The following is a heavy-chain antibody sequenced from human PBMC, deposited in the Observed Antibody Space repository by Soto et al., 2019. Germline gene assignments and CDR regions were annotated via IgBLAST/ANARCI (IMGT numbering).Heavy chain of an antibody. J-gene: IGHJ3*02. CDR3: ARPEFEWELHDAFDI. CDR2: ISYDGSNK. CDR1: GFTFSSYA. Sequence: QVQLVESGGGVVQPGRSLRLSCAASGFTFSSYAMHWVRQAPGKGLEWVAVISYDGSNKYYADSVKGRFTISRDNSKNTLYLQMNSLRAEDTAVYYCARPEFEWELHDAFDIWGQGTMVTVSS. V-gene: IGHV3-30-3*01. D-gene: IGHD1-26*01.